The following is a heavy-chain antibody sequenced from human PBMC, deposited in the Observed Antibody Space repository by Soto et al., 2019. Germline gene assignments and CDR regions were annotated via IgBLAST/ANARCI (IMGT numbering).Heavy chain of an antibody. CDR3: AKGTSGYDFFDY. CDR2: ISGSGGST. V-gene: IGHV3-23*01. CDR1: GFTFSSYA. J-gene: IGHJ4*02. Sequence: LRLSCAASGFTFSSYAMSWVRQAPGKGLEWVSAISGSGGSTYYADSVKGRFTISRDNSKNTLYLQMNSLRAEDTAVYYCAKGTSGYDFFDYWGQGTLVTVSS. D-gene: IGHD5-12*01.